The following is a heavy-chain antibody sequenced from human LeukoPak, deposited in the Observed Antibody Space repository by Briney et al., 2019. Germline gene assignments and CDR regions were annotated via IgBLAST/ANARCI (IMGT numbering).Heavy chain of an antibody. CDR1: GYTFTGYY. CDR2: INPNSGGT. CDR3: ARGETMVRGVISSYYYYYMDV. D-gene: IGHD3-10*01. Sequence: ASVKVSCKASGYTFTGYYMHWVRQAPGQGLEWMGWINPNSGGTNYAQKFQGRVTMTRDTSISTAYMELSRLRSDDTAVYYCARGETMVRGVISSYYYYYMDVWGKGTTVTISS. J-gene: IGHJ6*03. V-gene: IGHV1-2*02.